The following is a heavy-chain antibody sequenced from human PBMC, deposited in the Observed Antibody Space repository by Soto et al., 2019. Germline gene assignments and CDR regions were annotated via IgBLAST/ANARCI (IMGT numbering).Heavy chain of an antibody. CDR2: IFYTGRT. J-gene: IGHJ5*02. CDR3: AGLTFRIGADSNGRSNWFVP. D-gene: IGHD4-4*01. CDR1: GGSISNPSYY. Sequence: PSETLSLTCTVSGGSISNPSYYWGWVRQPPGKGLEWIGDIFYTGRTYYSPSLKSRVTISVDTSKEQFSLNLTSVTAADTAVYFCAGLTFRIGADSNGRSNWFVPWAPGALVTVST. V-gene: IGHV4-39*01.